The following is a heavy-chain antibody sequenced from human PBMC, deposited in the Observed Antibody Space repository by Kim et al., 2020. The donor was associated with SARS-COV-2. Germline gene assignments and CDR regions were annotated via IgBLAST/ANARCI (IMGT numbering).Heavy chain of an antibody. D-gene: IGHD6-13*01. J-gene: IGHJ4*02. Sequence: SETLSLTCTVSGGSISSYYWSWIRQPPGKGLEWIGYIYYSGSTNYNPSLKSRVTISVDTSKNQFSLKLSSVTAADTAVYYCARMYSSSWWTFFGYWGQGTLVTVSS. CDR1: GGSISSYY. CDR2: IYYSGST. CDR3: ARMYSSSWWTFFGY. V-gene: IGHV4-59*01.